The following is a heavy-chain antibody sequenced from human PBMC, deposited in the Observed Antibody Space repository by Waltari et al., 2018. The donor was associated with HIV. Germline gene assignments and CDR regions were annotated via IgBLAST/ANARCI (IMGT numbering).Heavy chain of an antibody. V-gene: IGHV3-23*01. CDR2: LTGSSSDV. CDR3: ATSLRYCGSGMWFYPFEY. J-gene: IGHJ4*02. CDR1: GFSFSSFA. Sequence: EVHLLESGGGSVQPGESLRLSCVGSGFSFSSFAMTWVRQAAGRGLVRVGSLTGSSSDVMYADSVRGRFTISRDNSEKTLVLQRNSLAAEYTAAYCCATSLRYCGSGMWFYPFEYWGPGTLGTVYS. D-gene: IGHD2-21*01.